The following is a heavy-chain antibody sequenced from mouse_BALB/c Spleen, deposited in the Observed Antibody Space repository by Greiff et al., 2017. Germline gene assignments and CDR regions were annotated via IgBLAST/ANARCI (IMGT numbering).Heavy chain of an antibody. D-gene: IGHD2-2*01. CDR1: GFTFSSYA. V-gene: IGHV5-9-4*01. CDR2: ISSGGSYT. J-gene: IGHJ4*01. Sequence: EVQLVESGGGLVKPGGSLKLSCAASGFTFSSYAMSWVRQSPEKRLEWVAEISSGGSYTYYPDTVTCRFTISRDNAKNTLYLEMSSLRSEDTAMYYCARAYGYVGAMDYWGQGTSVTVSS. CDR3: ARAYGYVGAMDY.